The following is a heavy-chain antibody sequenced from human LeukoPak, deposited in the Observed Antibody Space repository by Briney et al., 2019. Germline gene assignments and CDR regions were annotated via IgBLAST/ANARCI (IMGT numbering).Heavy chain of an antibody. CDR1: GFTVSSNY. J-gene: IGHJ4*02. V-gene: IGHV3-66*01. D-gene: IGHD3-9*01. CDR2: ICSGGST. CDR3: ARAGVLRYLGD. Sequence: GESLRLSCAASGFTVSSNYMSWVRQPPGKGLEWVSVICSGGSTYYADSVKGRFTISRDNSKNTVYLQMNSLRAEDTAIYYCARAGVLRYLGDWGQGTLVTVSS.